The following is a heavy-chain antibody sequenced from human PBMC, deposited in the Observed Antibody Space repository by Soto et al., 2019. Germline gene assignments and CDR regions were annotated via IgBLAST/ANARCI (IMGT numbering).Heavy chain of an antibody. CDR2: ISYDGSNK. J-gene: IGHJ4*02. V-gene: IGHV3-30-3*01. D-gene: IGHD3-22*01. CDR1: GFTFSSYA. Sequence: GGSLRLSCTASGFTFSSYAMHWVRQAPGKGLEWVAVISYDGSNKYYADSVKGRFTISRDNSKNTLYLQMNSLRAEDTAVYYCARDEGYYDSSGYPDYWGQGTLVTVSS. CDR3: ARDEGYYDSSGYPDY.